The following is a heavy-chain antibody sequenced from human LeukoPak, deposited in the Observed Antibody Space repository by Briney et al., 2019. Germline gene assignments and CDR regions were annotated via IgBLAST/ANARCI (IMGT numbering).Heavy chain of an antibody. J-gene: IGHJ4*02. CDR3: AKDSCSGGSCYHDY. Sequence: GGSLRLSCAASGFTFSSYAMSWVRQAPGKGLEWVSAISGSGGSTYYADSVKGRFTISRDNSKNTLYLQMNSLRAEDTAVYYCAKDSCSGGSCYHDYWGQGTLVTVPS. D-gene: IGHD2-15*01. V-gene: IGHV3-23*01. CDR2: ISGSGGST. CDR1: GFTFSSYA.